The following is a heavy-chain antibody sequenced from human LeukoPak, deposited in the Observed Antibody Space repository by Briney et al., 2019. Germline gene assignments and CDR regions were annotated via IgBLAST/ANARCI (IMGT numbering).Heavy chain of an antibody. D-gene: IGHD3-22*01. CDR3: ARDYYETSGYPPEPYDN. J-gene: IGHJ4*02. CDR1: GFTFSSYA. V-gene: IGHV3-23*01. CDR2: ITDSVSGGST. Sequence: PGGSLRLSCAASGFTFSSYAMTWVRQAPGKGLEWVSTITDSVSGGSTYYADSVKGRFTISRDNSKNTLYMQMNSLRTEDTAVYYCARDYYETSGYPPEPYDNWGQGTLVTVSS.